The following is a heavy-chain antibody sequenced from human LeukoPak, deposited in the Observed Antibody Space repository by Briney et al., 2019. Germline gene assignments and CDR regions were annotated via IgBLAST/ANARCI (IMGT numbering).Heavy chain of an antibody. CDR2: ISGSGGST. V-gene: IGHV3-23*01. J-gene: IGHJ4*02. CDR3: ARAGESSGYSSSY. CDR1: GFTFSSYA. D-gene: IGHD3-22*01. Sequence: PGGSLRLSCAASGFTFSSYAMSWVRQAPGKGLEWVSAISGSGGSTHYADSVKGRFTISRDNSKNTLYLQMNSLRAEDTAVYYCARAGESSGYSSSYWGQGTLVTVSS.